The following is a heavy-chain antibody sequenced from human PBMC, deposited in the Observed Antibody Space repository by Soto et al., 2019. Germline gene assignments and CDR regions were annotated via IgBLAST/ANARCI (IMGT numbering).Heavy chain of an antibody. J-gene: IGHJ4*02. Sequence: PGGSLRLSCVTSGFTFNNYGMHWVRQAPGKGLEWVALISIDGSNKYYGDSVKGRFTISRDNSKKTLYLQMNSLRGEDTAVYYCARRWGYYFDYWGQGTLVTVYS. CDR1: GFTFNNYG. D-gene: IGHD1-26*01. CDR2: ISIDGSNK. CDR3: ARRWGYYFDY. V-gene: IGHV3-30*03.